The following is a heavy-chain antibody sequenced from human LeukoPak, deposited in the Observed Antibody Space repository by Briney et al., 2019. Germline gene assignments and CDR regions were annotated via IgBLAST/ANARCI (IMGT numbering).Heavy chain of an antibody. J-gene: IGHJ3*02. V-gene: IGHV4-4*07. Sequence: SETLSLTCTVSGGSISSYYWSWIRQPAGKGLEWIGRIYTPGSTNYNPSLKSRVTMSVDTSKNQFSLKLSSVTAADTAVYYCARAYYYDSSGSNIRVDAFDIWGQGTMVTVSS. D-gene: IGHD3-22*01. CDR2: IYTPGST. CDR1: GGSISSYY. CDR3: ARAYYYDSSGSNIRVDAFDI.